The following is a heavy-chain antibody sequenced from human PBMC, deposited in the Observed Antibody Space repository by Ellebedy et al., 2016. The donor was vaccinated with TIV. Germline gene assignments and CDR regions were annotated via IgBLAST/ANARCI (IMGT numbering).Heavy chain of an antibody. V-gene: IGHV3-30-3*01. CDR2: LSFDGTKE. CDR3: ARAWEMATTNGIDY. CDR1: GFTFSPYA. Sequence: GESLKISCAASGFTFSPYAMHWVRQAPGKGLEWVAVLSFDGTKEYYADSVKGRFTISRDNSKNTLYLEMNSLRPGDTAVYYCARAWEMATTNGIDYWGQGSLVTVSS. D-gene: IGHD5-24*01. J-gene: IGHJ4*02.